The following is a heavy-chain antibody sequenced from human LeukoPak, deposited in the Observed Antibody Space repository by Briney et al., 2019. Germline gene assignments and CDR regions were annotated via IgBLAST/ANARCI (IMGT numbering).Heavy chain of an antibody. Sequence: NTSETLSLTCTVSGGSISGYYWSWIRQPPGKGLEWIGYIHTSKSANYSPSLKSRVTIAVDTSKNQFSLKLSSVTATDTAVYFCARHAQRTGRDYYFDYWGQGTLVTVSS. CDR3: ARHAQRTGRDYYFDY. D-gene: IGHD1-14*01. CDR1: GGSISGYY. CDR2: IHTSKSA. J-gene: IGHJ4*02. V-gene: IGHV4-4*09.